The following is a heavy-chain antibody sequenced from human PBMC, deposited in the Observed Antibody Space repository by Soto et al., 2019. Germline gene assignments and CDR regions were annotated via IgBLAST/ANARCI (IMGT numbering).Heavy chain of an antibody. CDR3: ARDKIGFTGGSGYPFDY. CDR2: IIPIFGTA. V-gene: IGHV1-69*13. CDR1: GGTFSSYA. Sequence: GASVKVSCKASGGTFSSYAISWVRQAPGQGLEWMGGIIPIFGTANYAQKFQGRVTITADESTSTAYMELSSLRSEDTAVYYCARDKIGFTGGSGYPFDYWGQGTLVTVSS. J-gene: IGHJ4*02. D-gene: IGHD3-22*01.